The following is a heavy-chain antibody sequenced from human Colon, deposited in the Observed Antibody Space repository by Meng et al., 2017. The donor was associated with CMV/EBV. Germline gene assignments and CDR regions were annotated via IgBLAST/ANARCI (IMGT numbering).Heavy chain of an antibody. D-gene: IGHD3-22*01. CDR1: GGSFSGYY. V-gene: IGHV4-34*01. J-gene: IGHJ4*02. CDR2: INHSGST. Sequence: GQLPRGGAGLLKPSETLSLTCAVYGGSFSGYYWSWIRQPPGKGLEWIGEINHSGSTNYNPSLKSRVTISVDTSKNQFSLKLSSVTAADTAVYYCASPYYYDSSGYNNWGQGTLVTVSS. CDR3: ASPYYYDSSGYNN.